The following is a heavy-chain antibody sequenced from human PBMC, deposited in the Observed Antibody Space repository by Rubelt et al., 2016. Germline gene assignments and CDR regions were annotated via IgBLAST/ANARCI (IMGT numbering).Heavy chain of an antibody. CDR3: ARDPSRGVVSYGMDV. V-gene: IGHV3-53*05. CDR2: IYSGGST. J-gene: IGHJ6*02. D-gene: IGHD3-3*01. Sequence: VSVIYSGGSTYYADSVKGRFTISRDNSKNTLYLQMNSLRAEDTAVYYCARDPSRGVVSYGMDVWGQGTTVTVSS.